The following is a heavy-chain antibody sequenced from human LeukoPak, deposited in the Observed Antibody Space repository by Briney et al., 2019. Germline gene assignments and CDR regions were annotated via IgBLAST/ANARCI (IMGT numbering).Heavy chain of an antibody. CDR1: GFTFSSYS. D-gene: IGHD2-2*01. V-gene: IGHV3-21*01. J-gene: IGHJ4*02. CDR2: ISISSSYI. Sequence: GGSLRISCAASGFTFSSYSMNWVRQAPGKGLEWVSSISISSSYIYYADSVKGRFTISRDNAKNSLYLQMNSLRAEDTAVYYCTKDMVDIVVVPAAIFDYWGQGTLVTVSS. CDR3: TKDMVDIVVVPAAIFDY.